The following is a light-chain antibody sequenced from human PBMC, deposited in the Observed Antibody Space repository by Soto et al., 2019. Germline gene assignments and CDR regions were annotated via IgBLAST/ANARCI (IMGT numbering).Light chain of an antibody. J-gene: IGKJ4*01. Sequence: EVVMTQSPATLSVSLGERATLSCRASQSVSSSYLAWYQQKPGQAPRLLIYGASSRATGIPDRFSGSGSGTDFTLTISRLEPEDFAVYYCQQYGSSPLTFGGGTKVDIK. CDR3: QQYGSSPLT. CDR1: QSVSSSY. V-gene: IGKV3-20*01. CDR2: GAS.